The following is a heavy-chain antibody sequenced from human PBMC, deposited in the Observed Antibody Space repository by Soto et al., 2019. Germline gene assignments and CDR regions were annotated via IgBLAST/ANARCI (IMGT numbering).Heavy chain of an antibody. CDR2: IYYSGSA. CDR3: ARVLYYGSGTSDL. J-gene: IGHJ5*02. CDR1: GGSISSADYY. V-gene: IGHV4-30-4*01. Sequence: PSETLSLTCSVSGGSISSADYYRSWIRQPPGKDLEWIGYIYYSGSAYYNPALKSRVTISIDTSKDQFSLTLSYVTAADTAIYYCARVLYYGSGTSDLWGQGTLVTVSS. D-gene: IGHD3-10*01.